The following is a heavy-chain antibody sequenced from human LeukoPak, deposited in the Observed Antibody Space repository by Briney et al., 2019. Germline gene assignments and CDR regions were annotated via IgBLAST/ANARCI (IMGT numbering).Heavy chain of an antibody. V-gene: IGHV1-8*01. CDR3: ARDQAGYYDSSGYDY. D-gene: IGHD3-22*01. CDR1: GYTFTSYD. CDR2: MNPNSGNT. J-gene: IGHJ4*02. Sequence: GASAKVSCKXSGYTFTSYDINWVRQATGQGLERMGGMNPNSGNTGYAQKFQGRVTMTRNTSISTAYMELSSLRSGDTAVYYCARDQAGYYDSSGYDYWGQGTLVTVSS.